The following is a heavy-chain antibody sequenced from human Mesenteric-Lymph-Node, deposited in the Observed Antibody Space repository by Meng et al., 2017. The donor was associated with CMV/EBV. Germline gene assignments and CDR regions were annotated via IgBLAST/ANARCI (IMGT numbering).Heavy chain of an antibody. J-gene: IGHJ4*02. Sequence: GGSLRLSCAASGFTFSTYWMHWVRQTPGKGLEWVSLISSNDRTTNYAESVKGRFIISRDNAKNSVYLQMHSLRAEDTAVYCCARDRWFLEWLLPLDFWGQGTLVTVSS. CDR1: GFTFSTYW. V-gene: IGHV3-48*04. CDR2: ISSNDRTT. CDR3: ARDRWFLEWLLPLDF. D-gene: IGHD3-3*01.